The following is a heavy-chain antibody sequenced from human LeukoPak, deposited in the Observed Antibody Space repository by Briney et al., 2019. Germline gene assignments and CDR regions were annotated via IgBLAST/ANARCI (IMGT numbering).Heavy chain of an antibody. CDR1: GGSISSGGYS. D-gene: IGHD3-10*01. Sequence: SETLSLTCAVSGGSISSGGYSWSWIRQPPGKGLEWIGYIYHSGSTYYNPSLKSRVTISVDRSKNQFSLKLSSVTAADTAVYYCARDGPYGSGFDPWGQGTLVTVSS. CDR2: IYHSGST. CDR3: ARDGPYGSGFDP. J-gene: IGHJ5*02. V-gene: IGHV4-30-2*01.